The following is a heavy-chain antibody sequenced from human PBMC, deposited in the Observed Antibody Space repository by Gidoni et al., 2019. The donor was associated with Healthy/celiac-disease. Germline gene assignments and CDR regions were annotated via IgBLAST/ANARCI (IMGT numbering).Heavy chain of an antibody. CDR3: ASYDYVIEDPDY. CDR1: GGTFSSYA. V-gene: IGHV1-69*01. CDR2: IIPIFGTA. D-gene: IGHD3-16*01. J-gene: IGHJ4*02. Sequence: QVQLVQSGAEVKKPRSSVQVPCKASGGTFSSYAISWVRQAPGQGLEWMGGIIPIFGTANYAQKFQGRVTITADESTSTAYMELSSLRSEDTAVYYCASYDYVIEDPDYWGQGTLVTVSS.